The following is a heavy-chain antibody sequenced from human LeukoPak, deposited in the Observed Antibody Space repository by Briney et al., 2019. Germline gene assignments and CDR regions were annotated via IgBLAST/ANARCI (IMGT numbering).Heavy chain of an antibody. J-gene: IGHJ6*03. V-gene: IGHV3-7*01. D-gene: IGHD2-2*01. CDR3: AGSSTSFYYYYMDV. Sequence: GGSLRLSCAACGFTFSSYWMSWVRQAPGKGLEWVANIKQDGSEKYYVDSVQGRFTISRDNAKNSLYLQMNSLRAEDTAVYYCAGSSTSFYYYYMDVWGKGTTVTVSS. CDR1: GFTFSSYW. CDR2: IKQDGSEK.